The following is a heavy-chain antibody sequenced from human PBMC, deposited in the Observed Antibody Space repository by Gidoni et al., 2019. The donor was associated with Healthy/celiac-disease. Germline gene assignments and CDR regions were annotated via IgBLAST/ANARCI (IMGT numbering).Heavy chain of an antibody. CDR2: IRSKANSYAT. CDR1: GFTFSGSA. Sequence: EVQLVESGGGLVQPGGSLKLSCAASGFTFSGSAMHWVRQASGKGLEWVGRIRSKANSYATAYAASVKGRFTISRDDSKNTAYLQMNSLKTEDTAVYYCTGIYSGPNYWGQGTLVTVSS. D-gene: IGHD1-26*01. V-gene: IGHV3-73*01. CDR3: TGIYSGPNY. J-gene: IGHJ4*02.